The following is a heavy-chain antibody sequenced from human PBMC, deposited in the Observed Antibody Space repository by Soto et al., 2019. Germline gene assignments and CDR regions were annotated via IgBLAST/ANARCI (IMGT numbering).Heavy chain of an antibody. CDR3: ARLPYFAGSGSLDYFDY. J-gene: IGHJ4*02. D-gene: IGHD3-10*01. Sequence: QVKLQESGPGLMKPSQTLSLTCTVSGGSISSGDVYWSWIRQAPGKGLEWIGYIYRSGSTKYNPSLKSRLTISVDTSKSQFSLDLSSVPAADTAVYYCARLPYFAGSGSLDYFDYWGQGTRVTVSS. V-gene: IGHV4-30-4*01. CDR2: IYRSGST. CDR1: GGSISSGDVY.